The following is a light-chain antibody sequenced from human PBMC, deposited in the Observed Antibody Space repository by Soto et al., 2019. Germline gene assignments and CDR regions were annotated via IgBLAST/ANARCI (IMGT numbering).Light chain of an antibody. CDR2: DAS. V-gene: IGKV1-5*01. J-gene: IGKJ1*01. Sequence: EIQMTQSPSTLSVSVGDTVSVTCRASEDVAKFLAWHQQKPGRAPVILISDASGLNSGVPSRFRGSGSGTDFPLTISGLPADDSAYYCWQQYKSWWTFGRGTKVEIK. CDR3: QQYKSWWT. CDR1: EDVAKF.